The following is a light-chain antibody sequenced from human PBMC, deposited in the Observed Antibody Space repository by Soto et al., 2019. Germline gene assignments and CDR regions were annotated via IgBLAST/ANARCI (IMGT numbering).Light chain of an antibody. CDR2: ATS. J-gene: IGKJ3*01. CDR3: QRYGLSPPFS. V-gene: IGKV3-20*01. Sequence: EVVLTQSPGTLSLSPGERASLSCRASQSLSRNYVAWYQQRVGQAPRLLIYATSSRATGIPDRFRGSGSGTDFSLTIARLEPEDFAVHYCQRYGLSPPFSFGPGTKVEIK. CDR1: QSLSRNY.